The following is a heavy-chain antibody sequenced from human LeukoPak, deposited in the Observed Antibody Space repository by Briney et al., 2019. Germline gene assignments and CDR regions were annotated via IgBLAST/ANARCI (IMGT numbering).Heavy chain of an antibody. D-gene: IGHD3-10*01. J-gene: IGHJ4*02. CDR2: IYYSGST. Sequence: ETLSLTCTVSGGSISSSSYYWSWIRQPPGKGLEWIGYIYYSGSTNYNPSLKSRVTISVDTSKNQFSLKLSSVTAADTAVYYCARGRGHIDHWGQETLVSVSS. CDR3: ARGRGHIDH. V-gene: IGHV4-61*01. CDR1: GGSISSSSYY.